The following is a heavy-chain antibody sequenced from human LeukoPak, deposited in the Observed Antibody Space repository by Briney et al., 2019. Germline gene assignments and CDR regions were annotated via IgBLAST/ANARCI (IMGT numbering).Heavy chain of an antibody. J-gene: IGHJ3*02. Sequence: GESLKISCKGSGYSFTSYWIGWVRQMPGKGLEWMGIIYPCDSDTRYSPSFQGQVTISADKSISTAYLQWSSLKASDTAMYYCARLRYYYDSSGYGDAFDIWGQGTMVTVSS. V-gene: IGHV5-51*01. CDR3: ARLRYYYDSSGYGDAFDI. CDR1: GYSFTSYW. D-gene: IGHD3-22*01. CDR2: IYPCDSDT.